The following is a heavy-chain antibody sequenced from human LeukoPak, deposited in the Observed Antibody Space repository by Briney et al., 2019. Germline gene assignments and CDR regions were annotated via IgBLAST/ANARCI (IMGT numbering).Heavy chain of an antibody. J-gene: IGHJ4*02. V-gene: IGHV3-21*01. Sequence: PGGSLRLSCAASGFTFSSYSMNWVRQAPGKGLEWVSSISSSSSYIYYADSVKGRFTISRDNAKNSLYLQMNSLRAEDTAVYYCARVPYYDYVWGSYSYYFDYWGQGTLVTVSS. CDR2: ISSSSSYI. D-gene: IGHD3-16*01. CDR3: ARVPYYDYVWGSYSYYFDY. CDR1: GFTFSSYS.